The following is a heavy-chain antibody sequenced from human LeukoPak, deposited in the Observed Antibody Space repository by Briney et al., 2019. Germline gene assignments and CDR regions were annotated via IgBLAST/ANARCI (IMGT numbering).Heavy chain of an antibody. CDR3: AKDRTVGASYWYFDL. Sequence: PGGSLRLSCAASGFTFRSYAMHWVRQAPGKGLEWVAVISYDGSNKYYADSVKGRFTVSRDNSNNTLCLHMNTLRAEDTAIYYCAKDRTVGASYWYFDLWGRGTLVTVSS. CDR2: ISYDGSNK. CDR1: GFTFRSYA. V-gene: IGHV3-30-3*01. J-gene: IGHJ2*01. D-gene: IGHD1-26*01.